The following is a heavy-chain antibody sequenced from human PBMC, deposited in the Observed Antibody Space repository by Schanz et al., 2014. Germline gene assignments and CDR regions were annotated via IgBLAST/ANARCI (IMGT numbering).Heavy chain of an antibody. V-gene: IGHV4-30-4*07. Sequence: QVQLQESGPGLVKPSQTLSLTCAVSGGSISSGGYTWSWIRQPPGKGLEWIGYIYYSGSTYYNPSLKSRVPISVDPSKNQFSLMRGSVTAADTAVYYCARAAGPVDYWGQGTLVTVSS. J-gene: IGHJ4*02. D-gene: IGHD6-13*01. CDR1: GGSISSGGYT. CDR3: ARAAGPVDY. CDR2: IYYSGST.